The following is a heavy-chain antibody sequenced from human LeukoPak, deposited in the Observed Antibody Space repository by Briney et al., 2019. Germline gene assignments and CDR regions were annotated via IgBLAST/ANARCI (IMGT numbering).Heavy chain of an antibody. J-gene: IGHJ4*02. Sequence: GGSLRLSCAASGFTFSSYAMHWVRQAPGKGLEWVAVISYDGSNKYYADSVKGRFTISRDNSKKTLYLQMNSLRAEDTAVYYCARDPGGVVPAANPDYWGQGSLVTVSS. CDR2: ISYDGSNK. D-gene: IGHD2-2*01. CDR3: ARDPGGVVPAANPDY. V-gene: IGHV3-30-3*01. CDR1: GFTFSSYA.